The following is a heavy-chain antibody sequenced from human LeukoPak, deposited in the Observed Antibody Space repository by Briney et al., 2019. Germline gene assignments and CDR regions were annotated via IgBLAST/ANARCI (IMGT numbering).Heavy chain of an antibody. Sequence: GGSLRLSCAASGFTFSSYAMSWVRQAPGKGLEWVSAISGSGGSTYYADSVKGRFTISRDNSKNTLYVQMNSLRAEDTAVYYCAKQDLGYSYGGDRFDYWGQGTLVTVSS. CDR1: GFTFSSYA. V-gene: IGHV3-23*01. CDR3: AKQDLGYSYGGDRFDY. D-gene: IGHD5-18*01. CDR2: ISGSGGST. J-gene: IGHJ4*02.